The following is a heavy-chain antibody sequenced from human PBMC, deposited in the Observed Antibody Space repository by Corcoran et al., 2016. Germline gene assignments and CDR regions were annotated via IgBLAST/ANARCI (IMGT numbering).Heavy chain of an antibody. D-gene: IGHD2-2*01. CDR2: IIPIFGTA. J-gene: IGHJ6*02. V-gene: IGHV1-69*06. CDR3: ARRGDIVVVPAAMELNYYYYGMDV. Sequence: QVQLVQSGAEVKKPGSSVKVSCKASGGTFSSYAISWVRQAPGQGLEWMGGIIPIFGTANYAQKFQGRVTITADKSTSTAYMELSSLRSEDTAVYYCARRGDIVVVPAAMELNYYYYGMDVWGQGPRSPSP. CDR1: GGTFSSYA.